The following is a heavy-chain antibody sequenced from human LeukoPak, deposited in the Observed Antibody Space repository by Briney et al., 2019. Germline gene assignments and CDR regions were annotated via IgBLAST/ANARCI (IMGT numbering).Heavy chain of an antibody. Sequence: SETLSLTCTVPGGSTRSYFWSWIRQPPGKGLEWIGYIYYSGSTNYNPSLKSRVTISVDTSKNQFSLKLSSVTAADTAVYYCARTYGDYEGGFFDHWGQGTLVSVSS. CDR1: GGSTRSYF. D-gene: IGHD4-17*01. J-gene: IGHJ4*02. V-gene: IGHV4-59*08. CDR2: IYYSGST. CDR3: ARTYGDYEGGFFDH.